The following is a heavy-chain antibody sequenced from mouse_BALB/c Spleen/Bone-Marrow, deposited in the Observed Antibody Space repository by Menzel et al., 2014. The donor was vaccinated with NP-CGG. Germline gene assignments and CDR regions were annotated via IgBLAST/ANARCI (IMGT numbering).Heavy chain of an antibody. CDR1: GFTFNIYA. D-gene: IGHD2-4*01. V-gene: IGHV10-1*01. CDR3: VRQDYDYPMDY. J-gene: IGHJ4*01. CDR2: ISSKSTNYTT. Sequence: EVQLVESGGGLVQPKGSLKLSCAASGFTFNIYAMNWVRQAPRKGLEWVVRISSKSTNYTTCYADSVKDRFTISSDDSQSMLYLQMNSLKTEDTAIYYCVRQDYDYPMDYWGQGTSVTVSS.